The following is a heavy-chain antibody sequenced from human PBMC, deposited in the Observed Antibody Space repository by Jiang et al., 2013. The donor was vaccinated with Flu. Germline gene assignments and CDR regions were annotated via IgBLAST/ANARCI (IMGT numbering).Heavy chain of an antibody. J-gene: IGHJ4*02. V-gene: IGHV3-30*18. CDR1: GFTFSSYG. CDR3: AKDQDFEFWSGYYYFDY. CDR2: ISYDGSNK. D-gene: IGHD3-3*01. Sequence: VQLVESGGGVVQPGRSLRLSCAASGFTFSSYGMHWVRQAPGKGLEWVAVISYDGSNKYYADSVKGRFTISRDNSKNTLYLQMNSLRAEDTAVYYCAKDQDFEFWSGYYYFDYWGQG.